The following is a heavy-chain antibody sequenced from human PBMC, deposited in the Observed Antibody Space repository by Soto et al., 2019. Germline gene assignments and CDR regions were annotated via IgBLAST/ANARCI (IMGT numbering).Heavy chain of an antibody. V-gene: IGHV4-4*07. CDR3: AGGNWGYYYYALDV. J-gene: IGHJ6*02. D-gene: IGHD3-16*01. CDR1: GGSISRHY. CDR2: IYISGST. Sequence: SETLSLTCSVSGGSISRHYWSWIRQAAGRGLEWIGRIYISGSTNYNPSLKSRVTLSVDTSKNQFSLHLNSVTAADTAVYYCAGGNWGYYYYALDVWGQGITVTVSS.